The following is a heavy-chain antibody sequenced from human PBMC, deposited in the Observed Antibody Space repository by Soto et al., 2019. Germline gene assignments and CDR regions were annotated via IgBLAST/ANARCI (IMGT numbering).Heavy chain of an antibody. V-gene: IGHV1-18*01. J-gene: IGHJ5*02. CDR1: GYTFSNYG. CDR2: ISLYSDGT. Sequence: ASVKVSCKTSGYTFSNYGITWVRQAPGQPLEWLGWISLYSDGTNYAQKFQGRVSMTTGISTTTAYMELRSLRSDDTAVYYCARVVPGAEAWFGPWGQGTLVTVSS. CDR3: ARVVPGAEAWFGP. D-gene: IGHD2-2*01.